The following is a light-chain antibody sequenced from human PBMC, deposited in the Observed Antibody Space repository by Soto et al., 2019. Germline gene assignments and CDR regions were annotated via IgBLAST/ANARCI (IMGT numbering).Light chain of an antibody. J-gene: IGKJ1*01. V-gene: IGKV3-20*01. Sequence: EIVLTQSPGTLSLSPGERATLSCRASQTVTSNYLAWYQRKPGQAPRLLIYGASSRATDIPDRFSGSGSGTDFTLTITRVEPEDCAVYCCQQYAGSPSTFGQGTKVEIK. CDR2: GAS. CDR1: QTVTSNY. CDR3: QQYAGSPST.